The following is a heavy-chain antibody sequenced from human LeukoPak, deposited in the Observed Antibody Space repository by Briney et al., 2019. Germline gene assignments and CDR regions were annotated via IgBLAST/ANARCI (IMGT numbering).Heavy chain of an antibody. Sequence: GGSLRLSCAASGFTFDDYTMHWVRRAPGKGLEWVSVISWHGSTTKYADSVRGLFTISRDNRKNSLSLQMNSLRPEDTALYYCAKDIGDSIGYNYFDSWGQGTLVTVSS. V-gene: IGHV3-43*01. CDR3: AKDIGDSIGYNYFDS. CDR1: GFTFDDYT. D-gene: IGHD3-22*01. CDR2: ISWHGSTT. J-gene: IGHJ4*02.